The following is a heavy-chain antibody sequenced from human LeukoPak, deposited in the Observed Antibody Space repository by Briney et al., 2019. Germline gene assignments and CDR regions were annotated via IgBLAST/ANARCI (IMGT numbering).Heavy chain of an antibody. CDR2: INAGNGNT. CDR1: GYTFTSYA. D-gene: IGHD4-17*01. CDR3: ARGATSTNDYGDPSYWYFDL. J-gene: IGHJ2*01. Sequence: ASVKVSCKASGYTFTSYAMHWVRQAPGQRLEWMGWINAGNGNTKYSQKFQGRVTITADESTSTAYMELSSLRSEDTAVYYCARGATSTNDYGDPSYWYFDLWGRGTLVTVSS. V-gene: IGHV1-3*01.